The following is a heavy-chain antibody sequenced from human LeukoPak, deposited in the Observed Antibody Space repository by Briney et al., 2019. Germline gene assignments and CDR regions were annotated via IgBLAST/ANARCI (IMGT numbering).Heavy chain of an antibody. Sequence: GGSLRLSCAASGFTFSSYAMSWVRQAPGKGLEWVSAISGSGGSTCYADSVKGRFTISRDNSKNTLYLQMNSLRAEDTAVYYCARPLITMVRSPGYWGQGTLVTVSS. D-gene: IGHD3-10*01. CDR1: GFTFSSYA. J-gene: IGHJ4*02. CDR3: ARPLITMVRSPGY. V-gene: IGHV3-23*01. CDR2: ISGSGGST.